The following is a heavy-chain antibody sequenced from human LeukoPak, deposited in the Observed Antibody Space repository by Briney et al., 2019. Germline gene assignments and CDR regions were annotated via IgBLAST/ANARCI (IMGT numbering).Heavy chain of an antibody. J-gene: IGHJ5*02. CDR2: IKQDGSEK. D-gene: IGHD5-18*01. CDR3: ARDRGVDTAMVNWFDP. CDR1: EFSFSSYW. V-gene: IGHV3-7*03. Sequence: GGSLRLSCEGSEFSFSSYWMSWVRQAPGKGLEWVAKIKQDGSEKYYVDSVKGRFTISRDNAKNSLYLQMNSLRAEDTALYYCARDRGVDTAMVNWFDPWGQGTLVTVSS.